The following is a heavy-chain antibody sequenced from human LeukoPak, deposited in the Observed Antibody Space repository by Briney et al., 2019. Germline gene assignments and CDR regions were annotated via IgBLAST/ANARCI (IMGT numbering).Heavy chain of an antibody. CDR1: GESISGFY. CDR3: ARRDDSSGPWDYFDY. D-gene: IGHD3-22*01. Sequence: SETLSLTCTVSGESISGFYWNWIRQPPGKGLEWLGYIYYSGSTNYNPSLKSRVTISIDTSKNQFSLKLSSVTAADTAVYYCARRDDSSGPWDYFDYWGQGTLVTVSS. V-gene: IGHV4-59*08. CDR2: IYYSGST. J-gene: IGHJ4*02.